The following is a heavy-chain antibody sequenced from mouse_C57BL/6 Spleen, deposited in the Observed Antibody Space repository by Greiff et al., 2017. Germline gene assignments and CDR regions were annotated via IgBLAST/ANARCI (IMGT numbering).Heavy chain of an antibody. J-gene: IGHJ1*03. D-gene: IGHD1-1*01. Sequence: QVQLQQSDAELVKPGASVKISCKVSGYTFTDHTIHWMKQRPEQGLEWIGYIYPRDGSTKYNEKFKGKATLTADKSSSTAYMQLNSLTSEDSAVYFCARDDYGSSSDWYFDVWGTGTTVTVSS. V-gene: IGHV1-78*01. CDR3: ARDDYGSSSDWYFDV. CDR2: IYPRDGST. CDR1: GYTFTDHT.